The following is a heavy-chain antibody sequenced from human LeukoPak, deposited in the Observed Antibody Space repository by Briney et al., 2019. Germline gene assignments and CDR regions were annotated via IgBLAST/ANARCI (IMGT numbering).Heavy chain of an antibody. V-gene: IGHV1-46*01. J-gene: IGHJ4*02. CDR3: ARLPYRDGVAQDY. D-gene: IGHD3-16*02. Sequence: ASVKVSCKTSGYTFTRCYMQWVRQAPGHGLEWMGIINPISGATDYAQKFQGRVTMTRDTSTSTVYMELSSLRSEDAAMYYCARLPYRDGVAQDYWGQGTLVTVSP. CDR2: INPISGAT. CDR1: GYTFTRCY.